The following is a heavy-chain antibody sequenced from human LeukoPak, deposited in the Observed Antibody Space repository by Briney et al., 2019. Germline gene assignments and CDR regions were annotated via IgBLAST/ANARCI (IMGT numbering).Heavy chain of an antibody. Sequence: SVKVSCKASGGTFSSYTLSWVRQAPGQGLEWMGGIIPIFGAANYAQKFQGRVTITADKSTSTAYMELSSLRSEDTAVYYCASWVPDSSINLWSYYYMDVWGKGTTVTVSS. CDR3: ASWVPDSSINLWSYYYMDV. V-gene: IGHV1-69*06. CDR1: GGTFSSYT. J-gene: IGHJ6*03. D-gene: IGHD3-22*01. CDR2: IIPIFGAA.